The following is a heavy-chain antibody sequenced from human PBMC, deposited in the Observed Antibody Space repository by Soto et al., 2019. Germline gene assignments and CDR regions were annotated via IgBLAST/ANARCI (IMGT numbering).Heavy chain of an antibody. CDR2: INHSGST. J-gene: IGHJ4*02. CDR3: ARDKITGLFDY. Sequence: SETLSLTCAVYGGSFSGYYWSWIRQPPGKGLEWIGEINHSGSTNYNPSLKSRVTISVDTSKNQFSLKLSSMTAADTAVYYCARDKITGLFDYWGQGTLVTVSS. D-gene: IGHD2-8*02. V-gene: IGHV4-34*01. CDR1: GGSFSGYY.